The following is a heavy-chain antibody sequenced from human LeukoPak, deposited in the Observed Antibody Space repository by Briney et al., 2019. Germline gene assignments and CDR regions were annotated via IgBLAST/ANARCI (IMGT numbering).Heavy chain of an antibody. CDR1: GYTFTDYY. V-gene: IGHV1-2*02. D-gene: IGHD3-10*01. Sequence: ASVKVSCKASGYTFTDYYIHWVRQAPGQGLEWIGWIKPNTGGTNYAQKFQGRVTMTRDTSINTAYMELSRLRSDDTAVYYCARAFPYYGSGTSNWFDPWGQGTLVTVSS. J-gene: IGHJ5*02. CDR3: ARAFPYYGSGTSNWFDP. CDR2: IKPNTGGT.